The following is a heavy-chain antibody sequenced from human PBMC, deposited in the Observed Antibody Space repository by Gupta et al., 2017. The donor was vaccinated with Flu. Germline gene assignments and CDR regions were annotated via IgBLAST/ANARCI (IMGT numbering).Heavy chain of an antibody. CDR3: ARDLDDYYYGSGSYFAFDI. CDR1: GFTFSSYW. V-gene: IGHV3-7*01. D-gene: IGHD3-10*01. J-gene: IGHJ3*02. CDR2: IKQDGSEK. Sequence: EVQLVESGGGLVQPGGSLRLSCAASGFTFSSYWMSWVRQAPGKGLEWVANIKQDGSEKYYVDSVKGRFTISRDNAKNSLYLQMNSLRAEDTAVYYCARDLDDYYYGSGSYFAFDIWGQGTMVTVSS.